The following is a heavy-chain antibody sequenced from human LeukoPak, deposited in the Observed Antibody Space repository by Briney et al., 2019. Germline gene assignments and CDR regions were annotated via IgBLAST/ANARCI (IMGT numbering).Heavy chain of an antibody. Sequence: ASVKVSCKASGYTFTGYYMHWVRQAPGQGLEWMGWISADNGNTNYAQKVQGRVTMTTDTSTSTAYMELRSLRSDDTAVYYCARDGAHRYYDFWSGYYGCWFDPWGQGTLVTVSS. CDR2: ISADNGNT. CDR1: GYTFTGYY. J-gene: IGHJ5*02. D-gene: IGHD3-3*01. CDR3: ARDGAHRYYDFWSGYYGCWFDP. V-gene: IGHV1-18*04.